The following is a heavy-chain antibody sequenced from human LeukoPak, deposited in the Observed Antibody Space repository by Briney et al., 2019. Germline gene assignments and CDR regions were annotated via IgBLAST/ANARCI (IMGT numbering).Heavy chain of an antibody. D-gene: IGHD3-3*01. CDR2: ISSSSSYI. J-gene: IGHJ3*02. CDR1: GFTFSSYS. CDR3: ARAGDFWSGYPDAFDI. Sequence: GGSLRLPCAASGFTFSSYSMNWVRQAPGKGLEWVSSISSSSSYIYYADSVKGRFTISRDNAKNSLYLQMNSLRAEDTAVYYCARAGDFWSGYPDAFDIWGQGTMVTVSS. V-gene: IGHV3-21*01.